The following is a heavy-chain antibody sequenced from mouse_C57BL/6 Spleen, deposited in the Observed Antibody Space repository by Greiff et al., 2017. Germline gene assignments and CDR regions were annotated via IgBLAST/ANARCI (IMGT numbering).Heavy chain of an antibody. J-gene: IGHJ1*03. CDR2: IYPGDGGT. D-gene: IGHD1-1*01. V-gene: IGHV1-80*01. CDR3: ARPYGSHWYFDV. Sequence: QVTLKESGAELVKPGASVKISCKASGYAFSSYWMNWVKQRPGKGLEWIGQIYPGDGGTNYNGKFKGKATLTADKSSSTAYMQLSSLTSEDSAVYFCARPYGSHWYFDVWGTGTTVTVSS. CDR1: GYAFSSYW.